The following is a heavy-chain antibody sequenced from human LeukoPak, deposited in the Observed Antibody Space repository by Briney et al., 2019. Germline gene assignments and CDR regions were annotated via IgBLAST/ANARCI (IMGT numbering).Heavy chain of an antibody. CDR2: NYNT. D-gene: IGHD1-1*01. CDR1: VVSIRGHY. CDR3: ARHPSGRTTYFDY. J-gene: IGHJ4*02. V-gene: IGHV4-59*11. Sequence: SETLSLTCTVSVVSIRGHYLSWVRQPPGKRLKWIGYNYNTTHNPSLKSRVTISVDTSKNQFSLELTSVTDADTALYYCARHPSGRTTYFDYWGRGNLVTVSS.